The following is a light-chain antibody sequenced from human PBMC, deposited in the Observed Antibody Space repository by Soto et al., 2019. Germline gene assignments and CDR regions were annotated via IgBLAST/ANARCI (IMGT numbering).Light chain of an antibody. J-gene: IGLJ1*01. Sequence: QSVLTQPPSASGSPGQSVTISCTGTSSDVGGYNYVSWYQQHPGKAPKLMIHEVSKRPSGVPDRFSGSKSGNTASLTVSGLQAEDEADYYCSSYAGSISYVFGTGTKLTVL. CDR3: SSYAGSISYV. V-gene: IGLV2-8*01. CDR2: EVS. CDR1: SSDVGGYNY.